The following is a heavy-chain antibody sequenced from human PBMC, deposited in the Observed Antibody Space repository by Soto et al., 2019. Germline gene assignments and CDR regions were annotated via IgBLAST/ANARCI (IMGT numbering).Heavy chain of an antibody. Sequence: GGSLRLSCKASGFSFSYYAMTWVRQSPGKGLEWVSVISGSGDNTFYAASVKGRFAISRDNSKNVLYLQMNSLSADDAAVYFCAKGRAITVYGVDILFDYWGLGTLVTVSS. CDR1: GFSFSYYA. CDR3: AKGRAITVYGVDILFDY. D-gene: IGHD3-3*01. V-gene: IGHV3-23*01. CDR2: ISGSGDNT. J-gene: IGHJ4*01.